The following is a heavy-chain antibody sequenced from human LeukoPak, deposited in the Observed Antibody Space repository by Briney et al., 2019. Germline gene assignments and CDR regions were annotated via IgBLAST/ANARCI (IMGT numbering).Heavy chain of an antibody. D-gene: IGHD2-2*01. CDR1: GFTFVSYS. V-gene: IGHV3-30-3*01. J-gene: IGHJ6*02. CDR2: ISSDGNNK. CDR3: AKGVQLDYYYGMDV. Sequence: GGSLRLSCAASGFTFVSYSMHWVRQAPGKGLEWVALISSDGNNKYYADSVKGRFTISRDNAKNSLYLQMNSLRAEDTALYYCAKGVQLDYYYGMDVWGQGTTVTVSS.